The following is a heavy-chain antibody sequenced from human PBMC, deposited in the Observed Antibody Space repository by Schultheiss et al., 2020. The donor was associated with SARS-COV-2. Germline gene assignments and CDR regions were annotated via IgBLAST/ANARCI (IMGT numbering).Heavy chain of an antibody. CDR3: ARRGFAWFFDL. J-gene: IGHJ2*01. V-gene: IGHV4-34*01. CDR1: GGSISSYY. Sequence: SETLSLTCTVSGGSISSYYWSWIRQPAGKGLEWIGEINHSGRTNYKPSLQSRVTISVDTSKNQLSLKLSSVTAADTAVYYCARRGFAWFFDLWGRGTLVTVSS. CDR2: INHSGRT.